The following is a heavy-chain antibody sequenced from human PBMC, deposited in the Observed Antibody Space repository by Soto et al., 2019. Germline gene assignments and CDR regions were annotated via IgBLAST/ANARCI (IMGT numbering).Heavy chain of an antibody. J-gene: IGHJ6*02. CDR3: ATGSGYDFGDYYYGMDV. V-gene: IGHV3-23*01. D-gene: IGHD5-12*01. Sequence: GGSLRLSCAASGFMFGSYAMSWVRQAPGKGLEWVSGISGSGTDTYYADAVKGRFTISRDNSKNTLYLQMNSLRAEDTAVYYCATGSGYDFGDYYYGMDVWGQGTTVTVSS. CDR2: ISGSGTDT. CDR1: GFMFGSYA.